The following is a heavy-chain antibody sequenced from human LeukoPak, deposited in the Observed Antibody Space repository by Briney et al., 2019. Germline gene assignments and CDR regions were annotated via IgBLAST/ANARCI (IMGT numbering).Heavy chain of an antibody. CDR1: GFSLTTSGVG. V-gene: IGHV2-5*01. J-gene: IGHJ4*02. Sequence: SGPTLVNPTQTLTLTCSFSGFSLTTSGVGVGWLRQSPGKALEWLALIYWNNDNRYSPSLKTRLTITKDTSKNQVVLTMTEMDPVDTATYYCAHYGDYRFMYYFDYWGQGTLVTVSS. CDR2: IYWNNDN. D-gene: IGHD4-17*01. CDR3: AHYGDYRFMYYFDY.